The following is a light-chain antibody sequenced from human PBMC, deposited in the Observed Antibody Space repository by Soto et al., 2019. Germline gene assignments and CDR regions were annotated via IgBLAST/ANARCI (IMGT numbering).Light chain of an antibody. CDR3: SSYTSGSALT. CDR2: GVR. Sequence: QSALTQPASLSGSPGQSITISCTGTSSDVGGYDYVSWYQQHPGEAPKLMIYGVRYRPSGVSNRFSASKSDNTASLTISGLQAEDEADYYCSSYTSGSALTFGGWTKVTVL. CDR1: SSDVGGYDY. V-gene: IGLV2-14*01. J-gene: IGLJ2*01.